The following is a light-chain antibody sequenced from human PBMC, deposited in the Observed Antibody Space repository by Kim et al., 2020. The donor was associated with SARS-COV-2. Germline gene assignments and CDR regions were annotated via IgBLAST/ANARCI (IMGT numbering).Light chain of an antibody. Sequence: QSVLTQPPSVSGAPGQRVTISCTGSSSNIGAGYEVHWYQQLPGTAPTLLFYANTNRPSGAPDRSSGSKSGTSASLAISGLQAEDEADYYCQSYDSSLSGLIFGGGTKVTVL. CDR2: ANT. CDR3: QSYDSSLSGLI. J-gene: IGLJ2*01. CDR1: SSNIGAGYE. V-gene: IGLV1-40*01.